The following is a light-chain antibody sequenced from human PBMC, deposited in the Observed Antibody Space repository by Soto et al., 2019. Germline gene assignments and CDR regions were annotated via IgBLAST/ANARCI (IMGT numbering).Light chain of an antibody. Sequence: QSVLTQAASVTGFPGQSITISCTGTSSDVGAYDFASWYQQHPDKAPKLMIYEVSNRPSGVSNRFSGSKSVNTATLTISGLQAEDEADYYCSSYTSSSTRVFGTGTKVTVL. CDR1: SSDVGAYDF. CDR2: EVS. CDR3: SSYTSSSTRV. J-gene: IGLJ1*01. V-gene: IGLV2-14*03.